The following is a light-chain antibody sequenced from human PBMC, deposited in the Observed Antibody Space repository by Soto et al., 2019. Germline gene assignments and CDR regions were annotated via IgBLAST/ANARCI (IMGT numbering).Light chain of an antibody. V-gene: IGKV1-5*01. Sequence: DIQITQSPSTRSGSVGDRVTITCRASQSINNWLAWYQQKPGKAPKFLIYGASNLESGVPSRFSGSASGTEFTLTISSLQPDDVAAYYCQQYDNYPLTFGGGTKVDI. CDR2: GAS. CDR1: QSINNW. CDR3: QQYDNYPLT. J-gene: IGKJ4*01.